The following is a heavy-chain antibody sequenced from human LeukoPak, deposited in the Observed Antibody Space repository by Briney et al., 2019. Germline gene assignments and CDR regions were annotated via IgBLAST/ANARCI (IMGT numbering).Heavy chain of an antibody. CDR1: GGSISSHY. J-gene: IGHJ4*02. CDR2: LFDSVNT. CDR3: ATIKRGSIFGYFDF. D-gene: IGHD5-18*01. V-gene: IGHV4-59*11. Sequence: SETLSLSCTVSGGSISSHYWSWIRQPPGKGLEWIAYLFDSVNTKDNPSLQSRLTLSADTSKNQFSLRLSSVTAADTAVYYCATIKRGSIFGYFDFWGQGIKVTVSS.